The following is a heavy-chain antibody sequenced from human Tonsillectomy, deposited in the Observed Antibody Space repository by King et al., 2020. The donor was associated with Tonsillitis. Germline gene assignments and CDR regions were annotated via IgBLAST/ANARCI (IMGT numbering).Heavy chain of an antibody. CDR1: GFTFSSYG. CDR2: ISYDGSNK. J-gene: IGHJ3*02. Sequence: VQLVESGGGVVQPGRSLRLSCAASGFTFSSYGMHWVRQAPGKGLEWVAVISYDGSNKYYADSVKGRFTISRDNSKNTLYLQMNSLRAEDTAVYYCARGRSLDGTAIGGAFDIWGQGTMVTVSS. D-gene: IGHD1-1*01. V-gene: IGHV3-33*05. CDR3: ARGRSLDGTAIGGAFDI.